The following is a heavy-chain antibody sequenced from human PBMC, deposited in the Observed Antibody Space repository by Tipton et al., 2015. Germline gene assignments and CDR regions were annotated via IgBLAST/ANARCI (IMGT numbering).Heavy chain of an antibody. V-gene: IGHV1-46*01. CDR2: INPSSSGP. J-gene: IGHJ4*02. CDR3: ARAYGGSRRYFDY. CDR1: GYTFTNYF. Sequence: QSGAEVKKPGASVRVSCKTSGYTFTNYFIHWVRQAPGQGLEWMGIINPSSSGPTYAQKFQGRLTLTRDTSTTTVYMELSSLTSDDTAVYFCARAYGGSRRYFDYWGQGTLITVSS. D-gene: IGHD4-23*01.